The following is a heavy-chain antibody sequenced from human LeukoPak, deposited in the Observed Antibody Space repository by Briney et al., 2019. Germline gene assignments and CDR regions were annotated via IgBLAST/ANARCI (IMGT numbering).Heavy chain of an antibody. J-gene: IGHJ4*02. CDR2: ICWNSGRI. Sequence: GGSLRLSCAASGFTFDDYAMHWVRQAPGKGLEWVSGICWNSGRIVYADSVKGRFTISRDNATNALYLQKNSLRAENMVLYYCSKVAGDESFDYWGQGTLVTVSS. CDR3: SKVAGDESFDY. D-gene: IGHD7-27*01. V-gene: IGHV3-9*03. CDR1: GFTFDDYA.